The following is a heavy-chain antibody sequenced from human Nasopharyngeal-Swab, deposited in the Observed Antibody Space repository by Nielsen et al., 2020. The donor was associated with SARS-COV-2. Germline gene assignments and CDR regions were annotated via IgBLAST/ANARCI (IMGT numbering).Heavy chain of an antibody. CDR1: GFTFSSYA. CDR2: ISYDGSNK. J-gene: IGHJ4*02. Sequence: GESLKISCAASGFTFSSYAMHWVRQAPGKGLEWVAVISYDGSNKYYADSVKGRFTISRDNSKNTLYLQMNSLRAEDTAVYYCARDFGFCSSTSCSLLTFDYWGQGTLVTVSS. CDR3: ARDFGFCSSTSCSLLTFDY. D-gene: IGHD2-2*01. V-gene: IGHV3-30-3*01.